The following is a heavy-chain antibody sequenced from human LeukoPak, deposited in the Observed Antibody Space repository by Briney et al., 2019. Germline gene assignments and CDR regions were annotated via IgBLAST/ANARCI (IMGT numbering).Heavy chain of an antibody. D-gene: IGHD3-22*01. J-gene: IGHJ4*02. CDR2: INHSGST. CDR1: GGSSSGYY. V-gene: IGHV4-34*01. Sequence: SETLSLTCAVYGGSSSGYYWSWIRQPPGKGLEWIGEINHSGSTNYNPSPKSRVTISVDTSKNQFSLKLSSVTAADTAVYYRARSPPRNYYDSSGYYPYWGQGTLVTVSS. CDR3: ARSPPRNYYDSSGYYPY.